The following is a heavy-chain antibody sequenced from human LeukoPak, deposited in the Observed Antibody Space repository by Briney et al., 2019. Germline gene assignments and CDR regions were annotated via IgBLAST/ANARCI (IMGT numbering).Heavy chain of an antibody. CDR1: GYTFTSYY. D-gene: IGHD5-18*01. V-gene: IGHV1-46*01. Sequence: GASVKVSCKASGYTFTSYYMHWVRQAPGQGLEWMGIINPSGGSTSYAQKFQGGVTMTRDTSTCTVYMELSSLRSEDTAVYYCARTRGYSYGSNYYYYMDVWGKGTTVTVSS. J-gene: IGHJ6*03. CDR2: INPSGGST. CDR3: ARTRGYSYGSNYYYYMDV.